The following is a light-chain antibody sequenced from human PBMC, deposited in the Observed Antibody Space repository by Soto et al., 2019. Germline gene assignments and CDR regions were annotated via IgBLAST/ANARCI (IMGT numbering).Light chain of an antibody. V-gene: IGKV1-33*01. J-gene: IGKJ4*01. CDR3: QQYDNLPTLT. CDR1: QDISNY. CDR2: DAS. Sequence: DLQMTQSPSSLSASVGDRVTITCQASQDISNYLNWYQQKPGKAPKLLIYDASNLETGVPSSFSGSGSGTDFTFTISSLQPEDIATYYCQQYDNLPTLTFGGGTKVEIK.